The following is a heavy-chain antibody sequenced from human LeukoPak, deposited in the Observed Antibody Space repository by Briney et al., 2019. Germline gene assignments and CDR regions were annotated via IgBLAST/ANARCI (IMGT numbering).Heavy chain of an antibody. CDR3: ARGLFYGMDV. J-gene: IGHJ6*02. Sequence: SETLSLTCTVSGGSISSYYWSWIRQPPGKGLEWIGYTYYSGSTNYNPSLKSRVTISVDTSKNQFSLKLSSVTAADTAVYYCARGLFYGMDVWGQGTTVTVSS. CDR2: TYYSGST. CDR1: GGSISSYY. V-gene: IGHV4-59*12.